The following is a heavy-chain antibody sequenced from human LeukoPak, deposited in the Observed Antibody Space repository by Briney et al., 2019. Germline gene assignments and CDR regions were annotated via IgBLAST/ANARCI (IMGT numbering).Heavy chain of an antibody. D-gene: IGHD5-12*01. CDR3: AKDGAGFSGYDLFYFDY. V-gene: IGHV3-21*01. CDR2: ISSSSSYI. J-gene: IGHJ4*02. CDR1: GFTFSSYG. Sequence: GGSLRLSRSASGFTFSSYGMHWVRQAPGKGLEWVSSISSSSSYIYHRDSVKGRFTISRDNAKNTLYLQMSSLRAEDTAVYYCAKDGAGFSGYDLFYFDYWGQGSVVTVSS.